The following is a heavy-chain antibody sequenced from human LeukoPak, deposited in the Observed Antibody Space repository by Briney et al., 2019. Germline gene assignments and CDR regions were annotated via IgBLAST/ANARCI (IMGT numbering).Heavy chain of an antibody. Sequence: ASVKVSCKASGYTFTNYYIHCVRQAPGQGLEWMGTIDPSGGSTSYAQKFQGRVTMTRDMSTSTVYMELSSLRSEDTAVYHCARGSSGSYLNYFDYWGQGTLVTVSS. D-gene: IGHD1-26*01. CDR3: ARGSSGSYLNYFDY. CDR2: IDPSGGST. J-gene: IGHJ4*02. V-gene: IGHV1-46*01. CDR1: GYTFTNYY.